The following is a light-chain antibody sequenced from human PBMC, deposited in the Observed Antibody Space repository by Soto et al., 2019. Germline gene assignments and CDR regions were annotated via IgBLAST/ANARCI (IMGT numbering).Light chain of an antibody. CDR2: AAT. CDR1: QGSSSY. CDR3: QQTDSTLWT. V-gene: IGKV1-9*01. Sequence: SASAVSASEGDRVTITCRAGQGSSSYLAWYPQKPGKAPKLLIYAATTVQSGVPSRFSGSGSGTDFTLTISCLQPEDFASYCSQQTDSTLWTFAQVTIVAIK. J-gene: IGKJ1*01.